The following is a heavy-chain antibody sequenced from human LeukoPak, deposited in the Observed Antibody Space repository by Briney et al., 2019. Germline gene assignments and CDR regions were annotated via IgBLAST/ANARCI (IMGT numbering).Heavy chain of an antibody. V-gene: IGHV7-4-1*02. CDR3: ARERYDILTGLDY. CDR1: GYTFTSYG. Sequence: ASVKVSCKASGYTFTSYGISWVRQAPGQGLEWMGWINTNTGNPTYAQDFTGRFVFSLDTSVSTAYLQISSLKAEDTAVYYCARERYDILTGLDYWGQGTLVTVSS. J-gene: IGHJ4*02. D-gene: IGHD3-9*01. CDR2: INTNTGNP.